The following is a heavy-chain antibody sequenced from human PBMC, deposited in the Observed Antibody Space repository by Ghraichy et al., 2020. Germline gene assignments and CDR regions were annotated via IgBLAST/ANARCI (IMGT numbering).Heavy chain of an antibody. Sequence: LSLTCAASGFTFSSYAMSWVRQAPGKGLEWVSAISGSGGSTYYADSVKGRFTISRDNSKNTLYLQMNSLRAEDTAVYYCAKDYDYVWGSYRPFDYWGQGTLVTVSS. CDR2: ISGSGGST. D-gene: IGHD3-16*02. V-gene: IGHV3-23*01. CDR3: AKDYDYVWGSYRPFDY. CDR1: GFTFSSYA. J-gene: IGHJ4*02.